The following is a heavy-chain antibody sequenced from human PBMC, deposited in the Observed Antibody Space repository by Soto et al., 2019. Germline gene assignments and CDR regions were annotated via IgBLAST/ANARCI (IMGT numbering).Heavy chain of an antibody. CDR1: GGSISSGGYY. D-gene: IGHD3-10*01. J-gene: IGHJ6*02. CDR2: IYYSGST. V-gene: IGHV4-31*03. CDR3: ARVLWFGESRRGMDV. Sequence: QVQLQESGPGLVKPSQTLSLTCTVSGGSISSGGYYWSWIRQHPGKGLEWIGYIYYSGSTYYNPSLKSRLTLSVDTSKKQFSLKLSSVTAADTAVYYCARVLWFGESRRGMDVWGQGTTVTVSS.